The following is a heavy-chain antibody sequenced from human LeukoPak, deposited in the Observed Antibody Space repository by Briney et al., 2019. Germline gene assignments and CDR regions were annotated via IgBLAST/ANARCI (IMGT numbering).Heavy chain of an antibody. CDR1: GGSISSYY. CDR2: IYYSGST. Sequence: SETLSLTCTVSGGSISSYYWSWIRQPPGKGLEWIGYIYYSGSTNYNPSLKSRVTISVDTSKNQFSLKLSSVTAADTAVYYCARGAKADLIAAAGTWDYWGQGTLVTVSS. V-gene: IGHV4-59*01. J-gene: IGHJ4*02. D-gene: IGHD6-13*01. CDR3: ARGAKADLIAAAGTWDY.